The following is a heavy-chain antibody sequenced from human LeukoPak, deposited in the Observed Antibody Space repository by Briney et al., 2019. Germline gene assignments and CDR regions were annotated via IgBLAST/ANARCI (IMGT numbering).Heavy chain of an antibody. D-gene: IGHD1-1*01. CDR3: ARVAKERVGGVYYFDY. J-gene: IGHJ4*02. CDR2: IGTAGDT. V-gene: IGHV3-13*01. Sequence: GGSLRLSCAASGFTFSDYDMHWVRQATGKGLEWVSAIGTAGDTYYTGSVKGRFTISRENAKNSLYLQMNSLRAGGTAVYYCARVAKERVGGVYYFDYWGQGTLATVSS. CDR1: GFTFSDYD.